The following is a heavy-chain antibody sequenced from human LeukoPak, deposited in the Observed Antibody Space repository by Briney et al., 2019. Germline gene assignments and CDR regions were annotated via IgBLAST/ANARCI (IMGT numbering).Heavy chain of an antibody. V-gene: IGHV4-59*12. J-gene: IGHJ4*02. CDR1: GGSISSYY. CDR3: ARNSWGIAAAVVF. CDR2: IYYSGST. D-gene: IGHD6-13*01. Sequence: SETLSLTCTVSGGSISSYYWSWIRQPPGKGLEWIGYIYYSGSTNYNPSLKSRVTISVDTSKNQFSLKLSSVTAADTAVYYCARNSWGIAAAVVFWGQGTLVTVSS.